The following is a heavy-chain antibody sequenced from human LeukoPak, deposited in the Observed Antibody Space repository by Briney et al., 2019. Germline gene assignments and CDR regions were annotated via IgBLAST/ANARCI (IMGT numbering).Heavy chain of an antibody. Sequence: GGSLRLSCTASGFSFSTYSMNWVRQAPGKGLEWVSYIVGISSNIYYAASVKGRFTISRDNAKNSLYLQMDSLRAEDTAVYYCSTDSPETAAFDYWGQGTLVTVSS. V-gene: IGHV3-48*04. CDR2: IVGISSNI. J-gene: IGHJ4*02. CDR1: GFSFSTYS. CDR3: STDSPETAAFDY. D-gene: IGHD1-1*01.